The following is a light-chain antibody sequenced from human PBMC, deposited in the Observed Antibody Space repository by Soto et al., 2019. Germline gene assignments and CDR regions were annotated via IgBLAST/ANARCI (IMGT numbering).Light chain of an antibody. CDR1: SSDVGGYNY. Sequence: QSVLTQPASGSGSPGQSITISCTGTSSDVGGYNYVSWYQQHPGKAPKLMISDVSNRPSGVSNRFSGSKSGNTASLTISGLQAEDAADYYCSSYTSSLYVFGTGTKVTVL. V-gene: IGLV2-14*01. J-gene: IGLJ1*01. CDR3: SSYTSSLYV. CDR2: DVS.